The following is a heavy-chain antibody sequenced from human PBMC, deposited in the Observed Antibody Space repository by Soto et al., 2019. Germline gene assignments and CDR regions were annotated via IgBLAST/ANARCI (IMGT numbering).Heavy chain of an antibody. J-gene: IGHJ4*02. Sequence: PGGSLRLSCAASGFTVSSNYMSWVRQAPGKGLEWVSVIYSGGNTYYADSVKGRFTISRDNSKNTLYLQMNSLRAEDTAVYYCARHGYNYGGGYFDYWGQGTLVTVSS. V-gene: IGHV3-66*04. CDR1: GFTVSSNY. D-gene: IGHD5-18*01. CDR3: ARHGYNYGGGYFDY. CDR2: IYSGGNT.